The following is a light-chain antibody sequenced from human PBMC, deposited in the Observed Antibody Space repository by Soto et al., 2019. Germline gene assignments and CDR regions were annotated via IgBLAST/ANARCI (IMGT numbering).Light chain of an antibody. J-gene: IGKJ1*01. CDR3: QVRDVWPS. Sequence: IVLTQSPVTLAVSPGESAVLSCRASQSVSTSLAWYQHKPGQAPRLFIYDASKRAPGIPARFIGSGSGARFTLTISSLEPEDIAVYYCQVRDVWPSFGQGTKVDIK. CDR2: DAS. V-gene: IGKV3-11*01. CDR1: QSVSTS.